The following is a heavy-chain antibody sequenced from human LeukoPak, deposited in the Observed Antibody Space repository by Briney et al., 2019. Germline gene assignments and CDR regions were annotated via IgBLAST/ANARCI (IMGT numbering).Heavy chain of an antibody. J-gene: IGHJ4*02. CDR3: AAASSQLISYSGYAPFDY. CDR1: GYTLTELS. Sequence: ASVKVSCKVSGYTLTELSMHWVRQAPGKGLEWMGGFDPEDGETIYAHKFQGRVTMTEDTSTDTAYMELSSLRSEDTAVYYCAAASSQLISYSGYAPFDYWGQGTLVTVSS. CDR2: FDPEDGET. D-gene: IGHD5-12*01. V-gene: IGHV1-24*01.